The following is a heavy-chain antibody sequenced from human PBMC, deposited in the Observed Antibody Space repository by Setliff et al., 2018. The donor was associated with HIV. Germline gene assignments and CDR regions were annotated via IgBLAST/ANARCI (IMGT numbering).Heavy chain of an antibody. Sequence: SETLSLTCYVTDDPISSYYWSWVRQPAGKGLEWIGRIYTGGSTNYNPSLKSRVTISIDTSKNQFSLRLSSVTAADTAVYYCARHHYSNWFDPWGQGTLVTVSS. V-gene: IGHV4-4*07. CDR3: ARHHYSNWFDP. CDR2: IYTGGST. CDR1: DDPISSYY. D-gene: IGHD2-15*01. J-gene: IGHJ5*02.